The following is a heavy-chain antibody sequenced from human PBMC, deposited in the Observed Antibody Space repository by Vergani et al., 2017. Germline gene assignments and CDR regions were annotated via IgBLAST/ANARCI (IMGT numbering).Heavy chain of an antibody. Sequence: QVQLVQSGAEVKKPGASVKVSCRASGYSFSSYDISWVRQATGQGLEWKGWMNPNSGTTGYAQKFQGRVTMTRNTSINTAYMELSRLSFEDAAVYYCARSTDYRANYGSSDYVRRTLDVWGKGTTVTVS. D-gene: IGHD4/OR15-4a*01. J-gene: IGHJ6*03. CDR3: ARSTDYRANYGSSDYVRRTLDV. V-gene: IGHV1-8*01. CDR1: GYSFSSYD. CDR2: MNPNSGTT.